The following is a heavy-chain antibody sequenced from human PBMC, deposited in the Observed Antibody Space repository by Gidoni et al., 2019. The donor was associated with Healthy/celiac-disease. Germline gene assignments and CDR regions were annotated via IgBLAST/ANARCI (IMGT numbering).Heavy chain of an antibody. V-gene: IGHV1-3*01. D-gene: IGHD2-2*02. CDR1: GYTFTSYA. CDR2: IHAGNGNT. CDR3: AIGFIVVVPAAIRGSPDYYMDV. Sequence: QVQLVQSGAEVKKPGASVKGSCKASGYTFTSYAMHWVRQAPGQSLEWMGWIHAGNGNTKYSHKFQGRFTITRDTASSTAYMELSSLRSKDTAVYFCAIGFIVVVPAAIRGSPDYYMDVWGKGTTVTVSS. J-gene: IGHJ6*03.